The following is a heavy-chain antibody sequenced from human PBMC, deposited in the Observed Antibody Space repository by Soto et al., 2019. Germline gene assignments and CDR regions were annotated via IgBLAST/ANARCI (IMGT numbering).Heavy chain of an antibody. CDR1: GFTFSSYA. D-gene: IGHD6-19*01. CDR3: AKGRAAVAGLELDY. Sequence: GGSLRLSCAASGFTFSSYAMSWVRQAPGKGLEWVSAISGSGGSTSYADSVKGRFTTSRDNSKNTLYLQMNSLRAEDTAVYYCAKGRAAVAGLELDYWGQGTLVTVSS. V-gene: IGHV3-23*01. CDR2: ISGSGGST. J-gene: IGHJ4*02.